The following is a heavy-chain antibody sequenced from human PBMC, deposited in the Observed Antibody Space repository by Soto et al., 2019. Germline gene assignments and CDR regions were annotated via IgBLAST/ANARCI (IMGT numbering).Heavy chain of an antibody. CDR2: VNPSGGHT. D-gene: IGHD2-21*02. J-gene: IGHJ4*02. CDR3: ARGGHVVVVTAALDY. Sequence: QVQLVQSGAEVKKPGASVKDSCKASGDTFTDYYIHWVRQAPGQGLEWMGTVNPSGGHTTYAQHFLGRVTMTRDTSTSTLYMELTSLTSEDTAVYYCARGGHVVVVTAALDYWGQGTLVTVSS. V-gene: IGHV1-46*01. CDR1: GDTFTDYY.